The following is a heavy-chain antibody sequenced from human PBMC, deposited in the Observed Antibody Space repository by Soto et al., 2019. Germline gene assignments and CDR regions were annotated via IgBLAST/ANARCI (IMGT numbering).Heavy chain of an antibody. CDR1: GFTFSSYA. Sequence: EVQLVESGGGLVQPGGSLRLSWAASGFTFSSYAMHWVRQAPGKGLEYVSAISSRGGSTYYGNSVKCRFTISRDSPKTRLYLQAGGPRPGGRSVYYSARGPGYYFNYWGQGTRVTVSS. J-gene: IGHJ4*02. CDR3: ARGPGYYFNY. CDR2: ISSRGGST. V-gene: IGHV3-64*01.